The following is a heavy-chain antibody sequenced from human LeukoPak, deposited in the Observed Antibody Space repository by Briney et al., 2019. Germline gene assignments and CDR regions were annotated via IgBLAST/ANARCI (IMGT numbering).Heavy chain of an antibody. CDR2: ISFDGSDA. CDR1: GFTFSGFW. V-gene: IGHV3-74*01. Sequence: GGSLRLSCAASGFTFSGFWMHWVRQAPGKGLVWVSCISFDGSDATYADSVKGRFTISRDNAKNSLYLQMNSLRAEDTAVYYCASKPSSGWYGYWGQGTLVTVSS. D-gene: IGHD6-19*01. CDR3: ASKPSSGWYGY. J-gene: IGHJ4*02.